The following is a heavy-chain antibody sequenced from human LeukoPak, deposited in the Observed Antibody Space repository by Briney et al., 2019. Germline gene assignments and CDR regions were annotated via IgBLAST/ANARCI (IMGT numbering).Heavy chain of an antibody. Sequence: ASVKVSCKASGYTFTGYYMHWVRQAPGQGLEWMGRINPNSGGTDYAQKFQGRVTMTRDTSISTAYMELSRLRSDDTAVYYCAREDRLPYCGGDCYPSYAFDIWGQGTMVTVSS. V-gene: IGHV1-2*06. CDR2: INPNSGGT. D-gene: IGHD2-21*01. J-gene: IGHJ3*02. CDR1: GYTFTGYY. CDR3: AREDRLPYCGGDCYPSYAFDI.